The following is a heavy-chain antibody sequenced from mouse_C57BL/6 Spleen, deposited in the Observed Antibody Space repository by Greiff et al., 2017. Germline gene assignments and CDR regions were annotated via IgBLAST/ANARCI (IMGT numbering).Heavy chain of an antibody. J-gene: IGHJ4*01. CDR2: IDPSDSYT. Sequence: VQLQQPGAELVKPGASVTLSCKASGYTFTSYWMQWVKQRPGQGLEWIGEIDPSDSYTNYNQKFKGKATLTVDTSSSTAYMQLSSLTSEDSAVYYGARHHYYGSSYYAMDYWGQGTSVTVSS. CDR1: GYTFTSYW. D-gene: IGHD1-1*01. V-gene: IGHV1-50*01. CDR3: ARHHYYGSSYYAMDY.